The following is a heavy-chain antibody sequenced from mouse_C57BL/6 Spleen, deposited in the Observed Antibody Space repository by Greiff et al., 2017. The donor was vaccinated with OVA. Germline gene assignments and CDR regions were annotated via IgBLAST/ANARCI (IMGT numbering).Heavy chain of an antibody. V-gene: IGHV1-80*01. Sequence: LQESGAELVKPGASVKISCKASGYAFSSYWMNWVKQRPGKGLEWIGQIYPGDGDTNYNGKFKGKATLTADKSSSTAYMQLSSLTSEDSAVYFCARGDYDVLFAYWGQGTLVTVSA. D-gene: IGHD2-4*01. CDR1: GYAFSSYW. CDR2: IYPGDGDT. J-gene: IGHJ3*01. CDR3: ARGDYDVLFAY.